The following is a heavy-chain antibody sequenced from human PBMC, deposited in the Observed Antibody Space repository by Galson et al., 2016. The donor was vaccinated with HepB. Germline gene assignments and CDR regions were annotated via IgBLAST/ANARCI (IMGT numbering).Heavy chain of an antibody. CDR3: ARRRPNDAGDGFDV. Sequence: PALVKPTQTLTLTCTFSGFSLTTFGVGVGWYRQPPGGALEWLGLIYWSDEKHYKPSLESRLTIAKDTSKNQVVLLLTNVDPVDTGTYYCARRRPNDAGDGFDVWGQGTLVTGSS. V-gene: IGHV2-5*01. D-gene: IGHD5-24*01. CDR1: GFSLTTFGVG. J-gene: IGHJ4*02. CDR2: IYWSDEK.